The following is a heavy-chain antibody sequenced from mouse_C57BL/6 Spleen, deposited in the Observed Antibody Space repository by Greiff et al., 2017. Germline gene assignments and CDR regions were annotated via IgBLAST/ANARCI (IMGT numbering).Heavy chain of an antibody. CDR1: GFTFSNYW. J-gene: IGHJ1*03. CDR2: IRLKSDNYAT. V-gene: IGHV6-3*01. CDR3: VYSNYDWYFDV. Sequence: DVMLVESGGGLVQPGGSMKLSCVASGFTFSNYWMNWVRQSPEKGLEWVAQIRLKSDNYATHYAESVKGRFTISRDDSKSSVYLQMNNLRAEDTGIYYCVYSNYDWYFDVWGTGTTVTVSS. D-gene: IGHD2-5*01.